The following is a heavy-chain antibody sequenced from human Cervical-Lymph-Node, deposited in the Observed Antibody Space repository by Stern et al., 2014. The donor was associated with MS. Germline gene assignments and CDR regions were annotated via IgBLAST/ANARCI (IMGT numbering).Heavy chain of an antibody. CDR3: ARDLGFGDY. CDR2: IYPKGGDT. V-gene: IGHV1-2*06. D-gene: IGHD2-15*01. Sequence: QVKLGQSGAEVKKPGASVQVSCKASGYTFSDYHMHWVRQAPGQGLEWMGRIYPKGGDTNYAQKFQGRVTMTSDTSIGTAYMELSSLRSDDTAVYYCARDLGFGDYWGQGTLVTVSS. CDR1: GYTFSDYH. J-gene: IGHJ4*02.